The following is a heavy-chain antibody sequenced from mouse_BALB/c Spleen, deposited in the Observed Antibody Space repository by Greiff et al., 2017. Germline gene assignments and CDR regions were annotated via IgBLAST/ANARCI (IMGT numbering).Heavy chain of an antibody. CDR3: ATMIRGAMDY. CDR1: GFTFSSFG. Sequence: DVHLVESGGGLVQPGGSRKLSCAASGFTFSSFGMHWVRQAPEKGLEWVAYISSGSSTIYYADTVKGRFTISRDNPKNTLFLQMTSLRSEDTAMYYCATMIRGAMDYWGQGTSVTVSS. V-gene: IGHV5-17*02. CDR2: ISSGSSTI. J-gene: IGHJ4*01. D-gene: IGHD2-4*01.